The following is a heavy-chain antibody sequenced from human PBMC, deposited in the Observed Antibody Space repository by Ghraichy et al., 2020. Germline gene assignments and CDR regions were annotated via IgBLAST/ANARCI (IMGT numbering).Heavy chain of an antibody. Sequence: SETLSLTCTVSGGSISSYYWSWIRQPPGKGLEWIGYIYYSGSTNYNPSLKSRVTISVDTSKNQFSLKLSSVTAADTAVYYCARREAGGDFWSGYYRHWGQGTLVTVSS. D-gene: IGHD3-3*01. V-gene: IGHV4-59*08. CDR2: IYYSGST. CDR1: GGSISSYY. CDR3: ARREAGGDFWSGYYRH. J-gene: IGHJ4*02.